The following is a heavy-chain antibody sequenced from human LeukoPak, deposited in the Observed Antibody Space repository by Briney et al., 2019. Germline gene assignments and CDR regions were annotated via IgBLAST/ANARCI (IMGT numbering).Heavy chain of an antibody. J-gene: IGHJ4*02. CDR3: VRDGGRSIAVRPGFDY. CDR2: ISTYDAKT. V-gene: IGHV1-18*01. CDR1: GYTFTTYG. D-gene: IGHD6-6*01. Sequence: ASVKVSCKPSGYTFTTYGVNWVRQAPGQGLEWMGWISTYDAKTYYAQMLQGRVTMTRDTSTSTVYMELRSLRSDDTAVYYCVRDGGRSIAVRPGFDYWGQGTPVTVSS.